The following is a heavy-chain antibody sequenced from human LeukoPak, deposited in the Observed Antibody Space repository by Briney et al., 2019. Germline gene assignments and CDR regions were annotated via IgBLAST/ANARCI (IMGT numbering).Heavy chain of an antibody. D-gene: IGHD5-18*01. CDR2: IYTSGST. CDR3: ARDHQELWLHLHFDY. CDR1: GGSISSYY. Sequence: TSETLSLTCTVSGGSISSYYWSWIRQPAGKGLEWIGRIYTSGSTNYNPSLKSRVTMSVDTSKNQFSLKLSSVTAADTAVYYCARDHQELWLHLHFDYWGQGTLVTVSS. J-gene: IGHJ4*02. V-gene: IGHV4-4*07.